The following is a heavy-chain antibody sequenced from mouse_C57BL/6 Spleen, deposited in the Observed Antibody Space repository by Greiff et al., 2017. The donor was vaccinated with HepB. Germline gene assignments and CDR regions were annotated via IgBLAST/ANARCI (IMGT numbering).Heavy chain of an antibody. V-gene: IGHV6-3*01. Sequence: EVQLQQSGGGLVQPGGSMKLSCVASGFTFSNYWMNWVRQSPEKGLEWVAQIRLKSDNYATHYAESVKGRFTISRDDSKSSVYLQMNNLRAEDTGIYYCTGGGMAYWGQGTLVTVSA. CDR2: IRLKSDNYAT. CDR3: TGGGMAY. J-gene: IGHJ3*01. CDR1: GFTFSNYW.